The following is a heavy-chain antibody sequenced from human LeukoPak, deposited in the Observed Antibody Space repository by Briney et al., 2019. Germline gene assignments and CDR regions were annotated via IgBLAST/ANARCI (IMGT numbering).Heavy chain of an antibody. J-gene: IGHJ6*02. CDR1: GGSINSGDNY. CDR2: IYYSGYS. V-gene: IGHV4-31*03. Sequence: SQTLSLTCTVSGGSINSGDNYWSWIRQHPGTGLEWLGYIYYSGYSSYNPSLKSRVTISGDTSKNQFSLTLTSVTAADTAVYYCARDGGYYATDVWGQGTPVIVSS. CDR3: ARDGGYYATDV. D-gene: IGHD5-12*01.